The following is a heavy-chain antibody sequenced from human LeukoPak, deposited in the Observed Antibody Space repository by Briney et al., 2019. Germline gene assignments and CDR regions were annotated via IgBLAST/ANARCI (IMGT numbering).Heavy chain of an antibody. D-gene: IGHD3-10*01. J-gene: IGHJ4*02. Sequence: GGSLRLSCAASGFTFSDFAMSWVRQAPGKGLEWVSSISSSSSYIYYADSVKGRFTISRDNAKNSLYLQMNSLRAEDTAVYYCARDLGGMVRGGTDYWGQGTLVTVSS. CDR3: ARDLGGMVRGGTDY. V-gene: IGHV3-21*01. CDR1: GFTFSDFA. CDR2: ISSSSSYI.